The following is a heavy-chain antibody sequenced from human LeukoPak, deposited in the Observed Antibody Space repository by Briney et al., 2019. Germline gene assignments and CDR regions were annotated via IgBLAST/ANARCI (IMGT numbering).Heavy chain of an antibody. D-gene: IGHD2-2*01. CDR3: ARGYCGSTICYGGGKIDY. Sequence: PGGSLRLSCGASGFSFNNYGMHWVRQAPGKGPEGVAFIRYDGSNKYYADSVKGRFTISRDNSKNTLYLQMNSLRADDTAVYYCARGYCGSTICYGGGKIDYWGQGTLVTVSS. CDR2: IRYDGSNK. V-gene: IGHV3-30*02. J-gene: IGHJ4*02. CDR1: GFSFNNYG.